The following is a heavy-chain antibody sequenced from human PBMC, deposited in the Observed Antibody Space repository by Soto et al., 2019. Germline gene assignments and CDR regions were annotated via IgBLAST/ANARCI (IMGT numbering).Heavy chain of an antibody. V-gene: IGHV4-59*08. CDR1: GGSISSYY. CDR2: IYYSGST. D-gene: IGHD3-22*01. Sequence: SETLSLTCTVSGGSISSYYWSWIRQPPGKGLEWIGYIYYSGSTNYNPSLKSRVTISVDTSKNQFSLKLSSVTAADTAVYYCARHIRGDSFDYCSQGTLVTVSS. J-gene: IGHJ4*02. CDR3: ARHIRGDSFDY.